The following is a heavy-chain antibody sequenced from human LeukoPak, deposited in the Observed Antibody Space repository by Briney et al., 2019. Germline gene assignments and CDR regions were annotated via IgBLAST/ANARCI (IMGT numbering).Heavy chain of an antibody. CDR3: ARGLAVGYYDSSGYYSYYYYMDV. Sequence: ASVKVSCKASGYTFTGYYMHWVRQAPGQGLEWMGWINPNSGGTNYAQKFQGRVTMTRDTSISTAYMELSRLRSDDTAVYYCARGLAVGYYDSSGYYSYYYYMDVWGKGTTVTISS. V-gene: IGHV1-2*02. CDR1: GYTFTGYY. CDR2: INPNSGGT. J-gene: IGHJ6*03. D-gene: IGHD3-22*01.